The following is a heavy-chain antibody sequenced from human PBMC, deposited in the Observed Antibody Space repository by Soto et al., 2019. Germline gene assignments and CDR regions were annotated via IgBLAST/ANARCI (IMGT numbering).Heavy chain of an antibody. CDR2: IISMSASP. CDR3: ARRSQGMRWRGMDV. V-gene: IGHV1-69*01. J-gene: IGHJ6*02. D-gene: IGHD1-26*01. CDR1: GGTFSNYG. Sequence: QVQLVQSGAEVKKPGSSVRVSCKASGGTFSNYGVNWVRQAPGQGLECMGGIISMSASPYYAQKFQGRVTISENEPTSTVYRDRTSLRSEDTAVYYCARRSQGMRWRGMDVWGQGTTVTVSS.